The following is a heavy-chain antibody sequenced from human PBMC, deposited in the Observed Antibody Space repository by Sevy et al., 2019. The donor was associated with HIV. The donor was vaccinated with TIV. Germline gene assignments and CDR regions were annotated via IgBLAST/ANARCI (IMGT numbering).Heavy chain of an antibody. J-gene: IGHJ4*02. CDR3: SMEDGYNYFDY. D-gene: IGHD5-12*01. V-gene: IGHV3-15*07. Sequence: GGSLRLSCAASGFTLNKAWMNWVRPAPGKGLEWVGRIKSETDGGTTDYAEPGKGRFRISRDDSKNTVYLQMNSLKIEDTAVYYCSMEDGYNYFDYWGQGALVTVSS. CDR2: IKSETDGGTT. CDR1: GFTLNKAW.